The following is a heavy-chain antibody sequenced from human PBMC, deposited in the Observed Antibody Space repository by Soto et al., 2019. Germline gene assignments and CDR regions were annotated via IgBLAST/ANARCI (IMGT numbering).Heavy chain of an antibody. CDR1: GGSISSYY. CDR3: ARASRDYGGNSPLDY. CDR2: IYYSGST. Sequence: QVQLQESGPGLVKPSETLSLTCTVSGGSISSYYWSWIRQPPGKGLEWIGYIYYSGSTTYKPSLKRRVSIAGDTSKNQFSLKLSCLTAADTAVYYCARASRDYGGNSPLDYWGQGTLVTVSS. J-gene: IGHJ4*02. V-gene: IGHV4-59*01. D-gene: IGHD4-17*01.